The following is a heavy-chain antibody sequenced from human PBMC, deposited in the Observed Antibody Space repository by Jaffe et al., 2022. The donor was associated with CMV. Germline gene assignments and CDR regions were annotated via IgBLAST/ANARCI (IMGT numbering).Heavy chain of an antibody. CDR3: ARALQSGRYAGDNDY. CDR2: ISSSTSYT. J-gene: IGHJ4*02. V-gene: IGHV3-11*06. CDR1: GFTFRDYF. Sequence: QVQLVESGGGLVKPGGSLRLSCAASGFTFRDYFMTWIRQAPGKGLEWVSYISSSTSYTNYADSVKGRFTISRDNSKNSLYLQMNSLRAEDTAVYYCARALQSGRYAGDNDYWGQGTLVTVSS. D-gene: IGHD1-26*01.